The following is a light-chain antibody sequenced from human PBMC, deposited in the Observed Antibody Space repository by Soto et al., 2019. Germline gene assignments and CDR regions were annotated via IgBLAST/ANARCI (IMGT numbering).Light chain of an antibody. V-gene: IGKV3-20*01. CDR1: ESVRSRS. Sequence: EIVLTQSPAILSLSPGERATLFCRASESVRSRSLAWYQQRPGQAPRLLFSGASSRATDIPDRFSGSGSGTDFTLTISRLKPEDFAVYYCQQHSSSPPTFGGGTKVEIK. J-gene: IGKJ4*01. CDR3: QQHSSSPPT. CDR2: GAS.